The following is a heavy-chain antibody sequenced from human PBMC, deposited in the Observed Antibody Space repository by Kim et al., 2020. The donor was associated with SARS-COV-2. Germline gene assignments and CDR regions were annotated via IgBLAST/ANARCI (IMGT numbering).Heavy chain of an antibody. D-gene: IGHD3-22*01. J-gene: IGHJ4*02. V-gene: IGHV3-23*01. Sequence: SGKGRFTISRDNSKNTLYLQMNSLRAEDTAVYYCAKGSDSSGYYPAYFDYWGQGTLVTVSS. CDR3: AKGSDSSGYYPAYFDY.